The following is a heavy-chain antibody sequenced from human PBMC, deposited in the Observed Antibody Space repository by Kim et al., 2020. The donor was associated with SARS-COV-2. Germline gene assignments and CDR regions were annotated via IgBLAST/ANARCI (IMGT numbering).Heavy chain of an antibody. J-gene: IGHJ6*02. Sequence: GGSLRLSCAASGFTFSSYGMHWVRQAPGKGLEWVAVIWYDGSNKYYADSVKGRFTISRDNSKNTLYLQMNSLRAEDTAVYYCARETPHSWSGLSHYGMHVWGQGTTVTVSS. D-gene: IGHD3-3*01. V-gene: IGHV3-33*01. CDR1: GFTFSSYG. CDR2: IWYDGSNK. CDR3: ARETPHSWSGLSHYGMHV.